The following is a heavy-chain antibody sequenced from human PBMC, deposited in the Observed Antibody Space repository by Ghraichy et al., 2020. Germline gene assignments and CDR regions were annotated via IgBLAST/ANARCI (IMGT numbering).Heavy chain of an antibody. V-gene: IGHV3-21*01. CDR3: ARGRGLLSGYYYMDV. J-gene: IGHJ6*03. CDR1: GFTFSSYS. Sequence: GGSLRLSCAASGFTFSSYSMNWVRQAPGKGLEWVSSISSSSSYIYYADSVKGRFTISRDNAKNSLYLQMNSLRAEDTAVYYCARGRGLLSGYYYMDVWGKGTTVTVSS. CDR2: ISSSSSYI. D-gene: IGHD2-2*01.